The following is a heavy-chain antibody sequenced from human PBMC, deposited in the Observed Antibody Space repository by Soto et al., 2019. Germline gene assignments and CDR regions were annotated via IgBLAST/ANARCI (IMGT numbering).Heavy chain of an antibody. D-gene: IGHD6-19*01. V-gene: IGHV1-8*01. CDR3: AREGYSSGGYLNYYYYYMDV. J-gene: IGHJ6*03. CDR1: GYTFTSYD. CDR2: MNPNSGNT. Sequence: ASVKVSCKASGYTFTSYDINWVRQATGQGLEWMGWMNPNSGNTGYAQKFQGRVTMTRNTSISTAYMELSSLRSEDTAVYYCAREGYSSGGYLNYYYYYMDVCGKETTVTVSS.